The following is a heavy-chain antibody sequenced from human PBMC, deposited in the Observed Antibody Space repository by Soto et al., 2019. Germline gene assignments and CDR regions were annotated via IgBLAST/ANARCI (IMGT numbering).Heavy chain of an antibody. CDR2: INHSGST. D-gene: IGHD6-13*01. V-gene: IGHV4-34*01. CDR3: ARVPPTSGPNKYSSSWYFDY. CDR1: GGSFSGYY. J-gene: IGHJ4*02. Sequence: SLTCAVYGGSFSGYYWGWIRQPPGKGLDWIGEINHSGSTNYNPSLKSRVTISVDTSKNQFSLKLSSVTAADTAVYYCARVPPTSGPNKYSSSWYFDYWGQGTLVTVSS.